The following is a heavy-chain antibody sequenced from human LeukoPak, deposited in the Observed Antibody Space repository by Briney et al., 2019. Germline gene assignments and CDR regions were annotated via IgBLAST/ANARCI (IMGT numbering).Heavy chain of an antibody. CDR2: IHPNSGGT. CDR3: ARGPHYYDSSGYEYFQH. CDR1: GYTFTGYY. J-gene: IGHJ1*01. V-gene: IGHV1-2*02. Sequence: EASVKVSCKASGYTFTGYYMHWERQAPGQGLEWMGWIHPNSGGTNYAQKFQGRVTMTRDTSISTAYMELSRLRSDDTAVYYCARGPHYYDSSGYEYFQHWGQGTLVTVSS. D-gene: IGHD3-22*01.